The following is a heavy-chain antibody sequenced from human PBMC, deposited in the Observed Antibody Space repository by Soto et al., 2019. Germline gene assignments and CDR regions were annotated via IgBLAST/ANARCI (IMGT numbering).Heavy chain of an antibody. D-gene: IGHD1-26*01. V-gene: IGHV3-9*01. J-gene: IGHJ4*02. CDR3: VKDIYLLVGATHFDF. CDR1: GFTFDDYA. CDR2: ISWNGESV. Sequence: EVQLVESGGGLVQPGRSLSLSCAASGFTFDDYAMHWVRQPPGKGLEWAAGISWNGESVPYADSVKGRFNISRDNARNSLSLHMASLRAEDTAFYYCVKDIYLLVGATHFDFWGQGALVTVSS.